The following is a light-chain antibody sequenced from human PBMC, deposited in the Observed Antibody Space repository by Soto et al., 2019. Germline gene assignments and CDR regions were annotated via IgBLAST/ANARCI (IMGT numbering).Light chain of an antibody. CDR1: QSVSSSF. V-gene: IGKV3-20*01. CDR2: GAS. J-gene: IGKJ4*01. CDR3: QHYGSSPLT. Sequence: EIVLTQSPGTLSLSPGERATLSCRASQSVSSSFLAWYQQKPGQAPRLLIYGASSRATGIPDRFSGSGSGTDFTLTISILEPEDFAVYYCQHYGSSPLTFGGGTKVEIK.